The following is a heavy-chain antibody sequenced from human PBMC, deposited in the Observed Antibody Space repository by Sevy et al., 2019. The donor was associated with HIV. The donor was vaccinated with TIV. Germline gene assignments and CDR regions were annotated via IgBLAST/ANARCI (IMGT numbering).Heavy chain of an antibody. CDR1: GGSFSGYY. D-gene: IGHD2-2*01. V-gene: IGHV4-34*01. Sequence: SETLSLTCAVYGGSFSGYYWSWIRQTPGKGLEWIGEINHSGSTNYNPSLKSRVTISVDTSKNQFSLRLNSVTAADTAVYYCARAPPVVVVPGAPSWFDPWGQGTLVTVSS. J-gene: IGHJ5*02. CDR2: INHSGST. CDR3: ARAPPVVVVPGAPSWFDP.